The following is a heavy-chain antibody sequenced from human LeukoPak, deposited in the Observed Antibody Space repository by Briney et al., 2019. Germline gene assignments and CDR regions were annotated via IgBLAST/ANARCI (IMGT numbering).Heavy chain of an antibody. Sequence: SVKVSCKASGGTFSSYTISWVRQAPGQGLEWMGRIIPILGIANYAQKFRGRVTITADKSTSTAYMELSSLRSEDTAVYYCARAEEGNYYGMDVWGQGTTVTVSS. D-gene: IGHD3-10*01. J-gene: IGHJ6*02. CDR1: GGTFSSYT. CDR2: IIPILGIA. V-gene: IGHV1-69*02. CDR3: ARAEEGNYYGMDV.